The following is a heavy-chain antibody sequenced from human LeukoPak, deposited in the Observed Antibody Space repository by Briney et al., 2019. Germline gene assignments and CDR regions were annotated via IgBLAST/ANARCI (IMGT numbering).Heavy chain of an antibody. V-gene: IGHV3-30-3*01. D-gene: IGHD3-22*01. J-gene: IGHJ4*02. CDR1: GFTFSSYA. CDR2: ISYDGSNK. Sequence: GRSLRLSCAASGFTFSSYAMHWVRQAPGKGLEWVAVISYDGSNKYYADSVKGRFTISRDNSKNTLYLQMNSLRAEDTAVYYCARGMWLFGRSDYWGQGTLVTVSS. CDR3: ARGMWLFGRSDY.